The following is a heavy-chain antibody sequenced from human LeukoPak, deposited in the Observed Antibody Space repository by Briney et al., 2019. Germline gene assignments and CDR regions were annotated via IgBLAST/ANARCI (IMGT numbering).Heavy chain of an antibody. CDR3: ARGQFRLSDYDSSAFDY. CDR1: GFTFSSYA. D-gene: IGHD3-22*01. V-gene: IGHV3-23*01. CDR2: ISGSGGST. J-gene: IGHJ4*02. Sequence: GGSLRLSCAAPGFTFSSYAMSWVRQAPGKGLEWVSAISGSGGSTYYADSVKGRFTISRDNSKNTLYLQMNSLRAEDTAVYYCARGQFRLSDYDSSAFDYWGQGTLVTVSS.